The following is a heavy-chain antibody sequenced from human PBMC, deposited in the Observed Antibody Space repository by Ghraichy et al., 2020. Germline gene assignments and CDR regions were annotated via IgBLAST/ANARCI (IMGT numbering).Heavy chain of an antibody. CDR2: ISGSGGST. D-gene: IGHD1-26*01. V-gene: IGHV3-23*01. CDR1: GFTFSSYA. J-gene: IGHJ1*01. Sequence: GSLRRSCAASGFTFSSYAMSWVRQAPGKGLEWVSAISGSGGSTYYADSVKGRFTISRDNSKNTLYLQMNSLRAEDTAVYYCAKAVGGGSYLFQHWGQGTLVTVSS. CDR3: AKAVGGGSYLFQH.